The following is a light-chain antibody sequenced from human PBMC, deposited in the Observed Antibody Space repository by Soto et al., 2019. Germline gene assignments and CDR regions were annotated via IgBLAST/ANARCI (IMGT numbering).Light chain of an antibody. CDR2: EVT. V-gene: IGLV2-8*01. J-gene: IGLJ2*01. CDR3: SSYAGSSTVA. CDR1: SSDVGGYNY. Sequence: QSVLTQPPSASGSPGQSVTISCSGTSSDVGGYNYVSWYQQHPGKAPKVMIYEVTRRPSGVPDRFSGSRSGNTASLIVSGLQDEDEADYCRSSYAGSSTVAFGGGTKVTVL.